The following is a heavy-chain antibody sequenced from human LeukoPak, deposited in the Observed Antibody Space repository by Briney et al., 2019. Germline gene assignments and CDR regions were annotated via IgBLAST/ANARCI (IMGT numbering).Heavy chain of an antibody. Sequence: GGSLRLSCAASGFTFSSYAMHRVRQAPGKGLEWVAVISYDGSNKYYADSVKGRFTISRDNSKNTLYLQMNSLRAEDTAVYYCARTAFTYYDFWSGYYDAFDIWGQGTMVTVSS. D-gene: IGHD3-3*01. CDR1: GFTFSSYA. CDR2: ISYDGSNK. CDR3: ARTAFTYYDFWSGYYDAFDI. V-gene: IGHV3-30-3*01. J-gene: IGHJ3*02.